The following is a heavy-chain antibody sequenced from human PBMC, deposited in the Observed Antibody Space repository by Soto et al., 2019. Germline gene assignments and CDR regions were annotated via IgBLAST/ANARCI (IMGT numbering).Heavy chain of an antibody. J-gene: IGHJ4*02. D-gene: IGHD4-17*01. CDR1: GGSFSGYY. Sequence: PSETLSLTCAVYGGSFSGYYWSWIRQPPGKGLEWIGEVNHSGSTNYNPSVKSRVTISVDTSKNQFSLKLSSVTAADTAVYYCARHETLNGDYDYWGQGTLVTVSS. CDR2: VNHSGST. V-gene: IGHV4-34*01. CDR3: ARHETLNGDYDY.